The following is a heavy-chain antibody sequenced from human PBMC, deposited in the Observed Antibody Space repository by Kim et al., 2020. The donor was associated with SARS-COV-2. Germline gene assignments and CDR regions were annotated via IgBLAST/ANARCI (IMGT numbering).Heavy chain of an antibody. D-gene: IGHD3-3*01. J-gene: IGHJ6*02. CDR3: ASDWTPLYYGMDV. CDR1: GFTFSSYE. V-gene: IGHV3-48*03. CDR2: ISSSGSTI. Sequence: GGSLRLSCAASGFTFSSYEMNWVRQAPGKGLEWVSYISSSGSTIYYADSVKGRFTISRDNAKNSLYLQMNSLRAEDTAVYYCASDWTPLYYGMDVWGQGTTVTVSS.